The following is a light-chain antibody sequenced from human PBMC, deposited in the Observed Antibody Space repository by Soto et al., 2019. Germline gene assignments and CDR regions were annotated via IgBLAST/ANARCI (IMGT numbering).Light chain of an antibody. Sequence: QSVLTQPASVSGSPGQSITISCTGTSSDIASYNFVSWYQQHPGKAPKLMIYVVSNRPSGVSNRFSGSKSGNTASLTISGLQAEDEADYFCSSFSSSTTPVVFGGGTKLTVL. CDR1: SSDIASYNF. J-gene: IGLJ2*01. CDR3: SSFSSSTTPVV. CDR2: VVS. V-gene: IGLV2-14*01.